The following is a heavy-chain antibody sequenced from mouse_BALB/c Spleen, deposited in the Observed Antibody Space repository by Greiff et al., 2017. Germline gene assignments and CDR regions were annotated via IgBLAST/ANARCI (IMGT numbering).Heavy chain of an antibody. D-gene: IGHD1-1*01. J-gene: IGHJ4*01. CDR1: GYAFTNYL. CDR2: INPGSGGT. Sequence: QVQLQQSGAELVRPGTSVKVSCKASGYAFTNYLIEWVKQRPGQGLEWIGVINPGSGGTNYNEKFKGKATLTADKSSSTAYMQLSSLTSDDSAVYCCARRVEDAMDDWGQGTSVTVSS. CDR3: ARRVEDAMDD. V-gene: IGHV1-54*01.